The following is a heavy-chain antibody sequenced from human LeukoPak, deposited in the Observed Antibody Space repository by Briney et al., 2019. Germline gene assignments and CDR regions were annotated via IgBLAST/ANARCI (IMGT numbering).Heavy chain of an antibody. J-gene: IGHJ5*02. D-gene: IGHD6-13*01. V-gene: IGHV4-39*07. CDR3: ARGGQQPFDP. CDR2: INHSGST. Sequence: PSETLSLTCTVSGGSISSSRYYWGWIRQPPGKGLEWIGEINHSGSTNYNPSLKSRVTISVDTSKNQFSLKLSSVTAADTAVYYCARGGQQPFDPWGQGTLVTVSS. CDR1: GGSISSSRYY.